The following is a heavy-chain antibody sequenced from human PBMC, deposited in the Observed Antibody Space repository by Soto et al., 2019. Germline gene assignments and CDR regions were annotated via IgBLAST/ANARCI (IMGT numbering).Heavy chain of an antibody. V-gene: IGHV3-7*03. Sequence: EVQLVESGGGLVQPGGSLRLSCADSGFILRNYGMSWVRQAPGMGLQWVASIKEDGSEKYYVDPVKGRFTISRENAKNSLDLQMNSLRAEDTAVYYCARYRSLEPWGQGILVTVSS. CDR1: GFILRNYG. CDR2: IKEDGSEK. D-gene: IGHD3-16*02. CDR3: ARYRSLEP. J-gene: IGHJ5*02.